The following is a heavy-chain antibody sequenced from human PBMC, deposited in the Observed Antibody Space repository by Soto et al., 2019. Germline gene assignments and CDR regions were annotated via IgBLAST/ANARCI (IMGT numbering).Heavy chain of an antibody. V-gene: IGHV3-11*06. CDR1: GFTFSDYY. D-gene: IGHD3-9*01. CDR3: AKGTYYDILTGYYKSGLYFDY. Sequence: GGSLRLSCAASGFTFSDYYMSWIRQAPGKGLEWVSYISSSSSYTNNADSVKGRFTISRDNAKNSLYLQMNSLRAEDTAVYYCAKGTYYDILTGYYKSGLYFDYWGQGTLVTVSS. J-gene: IGHJ4*02. CDR2: ISSSSSYT.